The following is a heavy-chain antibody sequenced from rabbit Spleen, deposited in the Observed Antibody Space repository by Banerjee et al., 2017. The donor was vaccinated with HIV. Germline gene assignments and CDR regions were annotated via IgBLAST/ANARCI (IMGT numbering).Heavy chain of an antibody. D-gene: IGHD8-1*01. Sequence: QEQLVESGGGLVQPGGSLKLSCKASGFDFSVYGLSWVRQAPGKGLEWVGYIDSGSSGFTYFASWAKGRFTISKTSSTTVTLQMTSLTAADTATYFCARDTGSSFSSHGMDLWGQGTLVTVS. CDR1: GFDFSVYG. CDR2: IDSGSSGFT. J-gene: IGHJ6*01. CDR3: ARDTGSSFSSHGMDL. V-gene: IGHV1S45*01.